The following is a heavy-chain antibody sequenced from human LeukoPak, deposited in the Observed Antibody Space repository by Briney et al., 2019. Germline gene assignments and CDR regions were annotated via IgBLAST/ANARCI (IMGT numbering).Heavy chain of an antibody. CDR2: ISSDGSNE. CDR1: GFTFSSYA. V-gene: IGHV3-30*03. Sequence: GTSLRLSCAASGFTFSSYAMHWVRQAPGKGLEWVALISSDGSNEFYADSAKGRFTISRDNSKNTLYLQMNSLRAEDTAVYYCACGYSYVEMYRGQGTLVTVSS. CDR3: ACGYSYVEMY. J-gene: IGHJ4*02. D-gene: IGHD5-18*01.